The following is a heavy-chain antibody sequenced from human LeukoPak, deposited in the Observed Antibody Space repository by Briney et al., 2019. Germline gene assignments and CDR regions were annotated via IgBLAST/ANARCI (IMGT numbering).Heavy chain of an antibody. Sequence: QSGGSLRLSCAASGFTFSSYAMSWVRQAPGKGLEWVSAISGSGGSTYYADSVKGRFTISRDNSKNTLYLQMNSLRAEDTAVYYCAKVGDIGSGYYYVPDAFDIWGQGTMVTVSS. J-gene: IGHJ3*02. CDR2: ISGSGGST. CDR3: AKVGDIGSGYYYVPDAFDI. CDR1: GFTFSSYA. V-gene: IGHV3-23*01. D-gene: IGHD3-22*01.